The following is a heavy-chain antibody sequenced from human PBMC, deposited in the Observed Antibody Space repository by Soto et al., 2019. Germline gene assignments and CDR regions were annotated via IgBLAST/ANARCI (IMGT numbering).Heavy chain of an antibody. Sequence: SQTLRLTWTVVGGSIRNSGDHRSWKRQTTGKGLEWIGYIYYSASTNYNPSLKSRVTISVDTSKNQFSLKLSSVTAADTAVYYCARTSPGVVVVLTTYYYYYYMDVWGKGTTVTVSS. CDR1: GGSIRNSGDH. V-gene: IGHV4-61*05. J-gene: IGHJ6*03. CDR3: ARTSPGVVVVLTTYYYYYYMDV. D-gene: IGHD2-2*01. CDR2: IYYSAST.